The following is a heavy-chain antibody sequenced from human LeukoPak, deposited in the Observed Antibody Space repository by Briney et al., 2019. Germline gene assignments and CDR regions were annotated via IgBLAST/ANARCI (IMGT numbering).Heavy chain of an antibody. CDR3: VRDRSRPNPFFDS. D-gene: IGHD6-13*01. J-gene: IGHJ4*02. Sequence: SQTLSLTCTVSGGSISSGDYYWSWIRQPPGKGLEWIGYIHHSGSTYYYNPSLKSRVTMSVDTSKNQFSLKLSSVGTADTAVYYCVRDRSRPNPFFDSWGQGTLVTVSS. CDR1: GGSISSGDYY. CDR2: IHHSGSTY. V-gene: IGHV4-30-4*01.